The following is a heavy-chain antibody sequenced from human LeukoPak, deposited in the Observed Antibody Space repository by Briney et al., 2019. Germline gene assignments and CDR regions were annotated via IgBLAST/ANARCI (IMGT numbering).Heavy chain of an antibody. D-gene: IGHD5-18*01. J-gene: IGHJ4*02. CDR3: ARENDRYGRIDY. CDR2: VSYSGST. Sequence: PSETLSLTCTVSGGSIRSGDYYWSWIRQPPGKGLEWIGYVSYSGSTDYNPSLKSRVIISIDTSKNQFSLRLRSVTAADTAVYYCARENDRYGRIDYWGQGTQVTVSS. V-gene: IGHV4-61*08. CDR1: GGSIRSGDYY.